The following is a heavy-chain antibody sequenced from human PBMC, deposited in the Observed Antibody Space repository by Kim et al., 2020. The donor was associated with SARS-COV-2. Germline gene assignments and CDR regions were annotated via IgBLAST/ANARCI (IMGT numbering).Heavy chain of an antibody. CDR3: AGSIVVVPAAISPYYYYYMDV. V-gene: IGHV4-59*01. Sequence: SETLSLTCTVSGGSISSYYWSWIRQPPGKGLEWIGYIYYSGSTNYNPSLKSRVTISVDTSKNQFSLKLSSVTAADTAVYYCAGSIVVVPAAISPYYYYYMDVWGKGTTVTVSS. D-gene: IGHD2-2*01. J-gene: IGHJ6*03. CDR1: GGSISSYY. CDR2: IYYSGST.